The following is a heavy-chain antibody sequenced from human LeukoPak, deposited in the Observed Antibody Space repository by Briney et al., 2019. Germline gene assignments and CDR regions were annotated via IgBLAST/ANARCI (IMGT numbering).Heavy chain of an antibody. J-gene: IGHJ5*02. CDR3: ARGPRYCSSTSCYGWFDP. CDR1: GGSFSGYY. CDR2: INHSGST. D-gene: IGHD2-2*01. V-gene: IGHV4-34*01. Sequence: PSETLSLTCAVYGGSFSGYYWSWIRQPPGKGLEWIGEINHSGSTNYNPSLKSRVTISVDTSKNQFSLKLSSVTAADTAVYYCARGPRYCSSTSCYGWFDPWGQGTLVTVSS.